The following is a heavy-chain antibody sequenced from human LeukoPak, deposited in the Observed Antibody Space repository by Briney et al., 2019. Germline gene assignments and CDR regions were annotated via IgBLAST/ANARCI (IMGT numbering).Heavy chain of an antibody. CDR1: GGSISSYY. D-gene: IGHD6-19*01. Sequence: PSETLSLTCTVSGGSISSYYWSWIRQPPGKGLEWIGEINHSGSTNYNPSLKSRVTISVDTSKNQFSLKLSSVTAADTAVYYCARAYHSGYSSGWYRANWFDPWGQGTLVTVSS. J-gene: IGHJ5*02. CDR2: INHSGST. V-gene: IGHV4-34*01. CDR3: ARAYHSGYSSGWYRANWFDP.